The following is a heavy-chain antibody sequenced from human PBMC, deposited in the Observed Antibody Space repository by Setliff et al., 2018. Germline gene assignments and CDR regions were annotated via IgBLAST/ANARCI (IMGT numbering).Heavy chain of an antibody. CDR3: LRLVRYCSRTSCQRTSGDEV. D-gene: IGHD2-8*01. Sequence: GASVKVSCKASGYTFTESIVSWVRQAPGQGLEWLGWIGVYSGNTYTAQRFQGRVTMTTDTSTNMAYLELRGLGSDDTAVYYCLRLVRYCSRTSCQRTSGDEVWGQGTLVTVSS. CDR2: IGVYSGNT. J-gene: IGHJ4*02. V-gene: IGHV1-18*01. CDR1: GYTFTESI.